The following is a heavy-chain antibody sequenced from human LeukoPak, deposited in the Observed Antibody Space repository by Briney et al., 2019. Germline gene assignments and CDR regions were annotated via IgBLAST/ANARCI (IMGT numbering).Heavy chain of an antibody. CDR1: GGSFSGYY. V-gene: IGHV4-34*01. Sequence: PSETLSLTCAVYGGSFSGYYWSWIRQPPGKGLEWIGEINHSGSTNYNPSLKSRVTISVDTSKNQFSLKLSSVTAADTAVYYCAGQIQMGLNWFDPWGQGTLVTVSS. J-gene: IGHJ5*02. D-gene: IGHD3/OR15-3a*01. CDR3: AGQIQMGLNWFDP. CDR2: INHSGST.